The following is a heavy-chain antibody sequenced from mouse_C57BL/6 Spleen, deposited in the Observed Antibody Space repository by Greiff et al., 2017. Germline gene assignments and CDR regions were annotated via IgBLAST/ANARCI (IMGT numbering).Heavy chain of an antibody. D-gene: IGHD1-1*01. CDR2: INPNNGGT. CDR1: GYTFTDYN. V-gene: IGHV1-18*01. J-gene: IGHJ1*03. CDR3: ARPDYDGSSYGYFDV. Sequence: EVQRVESGPELVKPGASVKIPCKASGYTFTDYNMDWVKQSHGQSLEWIGDINPNNGGTIYNQKFKGKATLTVDKSSSTAYMELRSLTSEDTAVYYCARPDYDGSSYGYFDVWGTGTTVTVSS.